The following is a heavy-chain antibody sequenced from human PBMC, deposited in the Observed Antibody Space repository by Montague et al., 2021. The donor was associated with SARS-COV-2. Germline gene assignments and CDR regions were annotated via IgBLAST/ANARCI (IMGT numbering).Heavy chain of an antibody. Sequence: SETLSLTCTVSGGSISSSSYYWGWIRQPPGKGLEWIGSIYYSGSTYYSPSLKSRVTISVDTSKNQFSLKLSSVTAADTAVYYCARKTRGWLSRPPYKYYFDYWGQGTPVTVSS. D-gene: IGHD3-22*01. CDR2: IYYSGST. CDR3: ARKTRGWLSRPPYKYYFDY. CDR1: GGSISSSSYY. J-gene: IGHJ4*02. V-gene: IGHV4-39*01.